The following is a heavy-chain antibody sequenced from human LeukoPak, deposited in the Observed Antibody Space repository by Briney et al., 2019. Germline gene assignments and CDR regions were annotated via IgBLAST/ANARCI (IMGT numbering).Heavy chain of an antibody. CDR2: ISAYNGNT. CDR3: ARGGSSGWSWAFDI. J-gene: IGHJ3*02. D-gene: IGHD6-19*01. Sequence: ASVKVSCKASGYTFTSYGISWVRQAPGQGLEWMGWISAYNGNTNYAQKFQGWVTMTRDTSISTAYMELSRLRSDDTAVYYCARGGSSGWSWAFDIWGQGTMVTVSS. V-gene: IGHV1-18*01. CDR1: GYTFTSYG.